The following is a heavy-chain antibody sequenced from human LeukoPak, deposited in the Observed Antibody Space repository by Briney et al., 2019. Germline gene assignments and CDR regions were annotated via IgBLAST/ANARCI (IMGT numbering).Heavy chain of an antibody. V-gene: IGHV5-51*01. J-gene: IGHJ4*02. CDR3: ARGAGDIAAAGSFDY. CDR2: IYPGDSDT. D-gene: IGHD6-13*01. CDR1: GYSFASYW. Sequence: GESLKISCKGSGYSFASYWIGWVRQMPGKGLEWMGIIYPGDSDTRYSPSFQGQVTISAVKSISTAYLQWSSLKASDTAMYYCARGAGDIAAAGSFDYWGQGTLVTVSS.